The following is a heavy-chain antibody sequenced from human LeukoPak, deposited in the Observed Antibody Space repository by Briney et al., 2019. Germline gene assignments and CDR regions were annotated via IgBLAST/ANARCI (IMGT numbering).Heavy chain of an antibody. CDR3: ARHTRNTYYYGSGSSAIDY. CDR1: GGSFSGYY. CDR2: INHSGST. J-gene: IGHJ4*02. V-gene: IGHV4-34*01. D-gene: IGHD3-10*01. Sequence: PSETLSLTCAVYGGSFSGYYWSWIRQPPGKGLEWIGEINHSGSTNYNPSLKSRVTISVDTSKNQFSLKLSSVTAADTAVYYCARHTRNTYYYGSGSSAIDYWGQGTLVTVSS.